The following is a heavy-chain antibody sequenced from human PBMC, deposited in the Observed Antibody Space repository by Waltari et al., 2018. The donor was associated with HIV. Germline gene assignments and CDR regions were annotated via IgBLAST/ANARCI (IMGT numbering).Heavy chain of an antibody. J-gene: IGHJ2*01. D-gene: IGHD3-16*01. V-gene: IGHV1-2*06. CDR1: GNSFIHYS. CDR3: ARGFFQNDLRGLFDL. CDR2: INPKSGVT. Sequence: QVPLVQSGAAVKMPGASVRVSCKASGNSFIHYSMHWVRQAPGQGLQWIGRINPKSGVTNYPQKCQGRVSLTRDTSISTAYLEVTTLRSDDTAVYDCARGFFQNDLRGLFDLWGRGTLVTVSS.